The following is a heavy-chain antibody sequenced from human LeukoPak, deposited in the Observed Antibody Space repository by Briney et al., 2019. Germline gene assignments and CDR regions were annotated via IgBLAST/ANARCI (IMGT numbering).Heavy chain of an antibody. CDR1: GGTFSSYA. D-gene: IGHD2-2*01. J-gene: IGHJ6*03. CDR3: ATCSSTSCPDYYYYYMDV. V-gene: IGHV1-69*05. Sequence: SVKVSCKASGGTFSSYAISRVRQAPGQGLEWMGGIIPIFGTANYAQKFQGRVTITTDESTSTAYMELSSLRSEDTAVYYCATCSSTSCPDYYYYYMDVWGKGTTVTVSS. CDR2: IIPIFGTA.